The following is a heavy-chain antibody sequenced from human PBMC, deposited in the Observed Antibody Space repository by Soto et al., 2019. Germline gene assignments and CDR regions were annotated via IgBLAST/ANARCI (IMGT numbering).Heavy chain of an antibody. CDR2: IYHSGGT. J-gene: IGHJ5*02. CDR1: GDSIRSAHYF. V-gene: IGHV4-39*01. CDR3: ARHNGWGFLEWSVRDWFDP. Sequence: AETLSLTCSVFGDSIRSAHYFWGWVRQPPGKGLEWIGYIYHSGGTYYDPYLRSRVTISVDATKNQFSLKLSSVTAADTAVYYCARHNGWGFLEWSVRDWFDPWGQGTLVTVSS. D-gene: IGHD3-3*01.